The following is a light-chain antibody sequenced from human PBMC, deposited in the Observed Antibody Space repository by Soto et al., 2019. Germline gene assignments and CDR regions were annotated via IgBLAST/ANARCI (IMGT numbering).Light chain of an antibody. CDR2: KAS. J-gene: IGKJ1*01. Sequence: DIQMTPSPSILSASVGDRVTITCRASQTIDSWLAWYQQRPGKPPNLLIYKASTLASGVPSRFSGSGSGTEFTLTINSLQPDDFATYYCQQYHIYSGTFGQGTKVDIK. CDR3: QQYHIYSGT. CDR1: QTIDSW. V-gene: IGKV1-5*03.